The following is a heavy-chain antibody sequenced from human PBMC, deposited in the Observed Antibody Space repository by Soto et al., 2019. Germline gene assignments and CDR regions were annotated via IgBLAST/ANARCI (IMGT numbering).Heavy chain of an antibody. CDR2: IRSDGSIT. J-gene: IGHJ5*02. V-gene: IGHV3-74*01. Sequence: GGSLRLSCEASGLTISGYWMNWVRQVPGKGPVWVARIRSDGSITTYADSVKGRFTISRDNAKNTLYLQMDTLTADDTAVYYCARSDWFDPWGQGTLVTVSS. CDR3: ARSDWFDP. CDR1: GLTISGYW.